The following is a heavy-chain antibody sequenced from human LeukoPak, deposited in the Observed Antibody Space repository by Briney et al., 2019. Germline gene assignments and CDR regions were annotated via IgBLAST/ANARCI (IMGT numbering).Heavy chain of an antibody. CDR3: ARTPGSWQFNK. V-gene: IGHV4-61*02. D-gene: IGHD1-14*01. J-gene: IGHJ4*02. CDR1: GGSISSGSYY. Sequence: SETLSLTCTVSGGSISSGSYYWNWIRQPAGRGLEWIGRIYTSGGTNYNPSLKSRVTISADTSKNQFSLKLTSVTAADTAVYYCARTPGSWQFNKWGQGTLVTVSS. CDR2: IYTSGGT.